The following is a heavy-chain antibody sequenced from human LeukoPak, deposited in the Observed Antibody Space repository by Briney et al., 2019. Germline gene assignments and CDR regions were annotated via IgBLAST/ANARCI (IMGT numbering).Heavy chain of an antibody. CDR3: ARVVAPTGPGRFDP. J-gene: IGHJ5*02. CDR2: IYHSGNT. Sequence: SETLSLTCTVTGYSISSTYYWGWIRQPPGKGLEWIGTIYHSGNTYHNPSLKSRVTISVDTSKNHFSLKLSSVTAADTAVYYCARVVAPTGPGRFDPWGQGTLVTVSS. CDR1: GYSISSTYY. D-gene: IGHD2-15*01. V-gene: IGHV4-38-2*02.